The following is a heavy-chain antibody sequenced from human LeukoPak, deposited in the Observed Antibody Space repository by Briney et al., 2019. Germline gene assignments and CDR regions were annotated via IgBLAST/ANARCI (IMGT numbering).Heavy chain of an antibody. J-gene: IGHJ2*01. CDR3: ARLYYSYGYDRYFDL. Sequence: KPGGSLRLSCAASGFTFSSYSVNWVRQAPGKGLEWVSSISSSSYIYYADSVKGRFTISRDNAKNSLYLQMNSLRAEDTAVYYCARLYYSYGYDRYFDLWGRGTLVTVSS. D-gene: IGHD5-18*01. CDR2: ISSSSYI. V-gene: IGHV3-21*01. CDR1: GFTFSSYS.